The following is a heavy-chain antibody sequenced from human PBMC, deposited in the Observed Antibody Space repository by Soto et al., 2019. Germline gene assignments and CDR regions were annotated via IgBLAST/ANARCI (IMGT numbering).Heavy chain of an antibody. CDR3: VRELSRGWFDN. CDR1: NDSISSYY. Sequence: SETLPLTCTVSNDSISSYYWSWIRQPPGKGLEWIGYSYFSGGTDYNPSLKGRVTISVDRSRNQFSLKLTSVTAADTAVYYCVRELSRGWFDNWGQGALVTVSS. D-gene: IGHD3-16*01. J-gene: IGHJ5*02. V-gene: IGHV4-59*01. CDR2: SYFSGGT.